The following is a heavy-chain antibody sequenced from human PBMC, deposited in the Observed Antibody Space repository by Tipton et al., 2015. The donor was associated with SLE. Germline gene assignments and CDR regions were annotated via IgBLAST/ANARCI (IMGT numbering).Heavy chain of an antibody. D-gene: IGHD4-23*01. CDR1: GGSFSGYY. J-gene: IGHJ4*02. CDR3: ARGRGGKPLDY. CDR2: INHTGSS. Sequence: GLVKPSETLSLTCAVYGGSFSGYYWNWIRQPPGKGLEWIGEINHTGSSNYNPSLKSRVTISVDTSKNQFSLNLNSVTAADTAVYYCARGRGGKPLDYWGQGTLVTVSS. V-gene: IGHV4-34*01.